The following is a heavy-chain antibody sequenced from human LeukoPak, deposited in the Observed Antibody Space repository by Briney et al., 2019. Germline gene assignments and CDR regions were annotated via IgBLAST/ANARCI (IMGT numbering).Heavy chain of an antibody. D-gene: IGHD5-12*01. CDR2: IYHSGST. Sequence: SETLSLTCTVSGYSISSAYYWGWIRQSPGKGLEWIGSIYHSGSTYYNPSLKSRVTISVDTSKNQFSLKLSSVTAADAAVYYCAGIQVATGGVDYWGQGTLVTVSS. J-gene: IGHJ4*02. CDR3: AGIQVATGGVDY. CDR1: GYSISSAYY. V-gene: IGHV4-38-2*02.